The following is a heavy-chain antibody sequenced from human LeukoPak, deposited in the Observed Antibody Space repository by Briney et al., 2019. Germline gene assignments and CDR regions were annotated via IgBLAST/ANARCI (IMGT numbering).Heavy chain of an antibody. CDR1: GYTFTRYY. D-gene: IGHD3-22*01. CDR2: INPSGGNT. V-gene: IGHV1-46*01. CDR3: ARLTLSYYYDSSGYFDY. J-gene: IGHJ4*02. Sequence: GASVKVSCKASGYTFTRYYMHWVRQAPGQGLEWMGIINPSGGNTNYAQKFQGRVTMTRDMSTSTAYMELSSLRSEDTAVYYCARLTLSYYYDSSGYFDYWGQGTLVTVSS.